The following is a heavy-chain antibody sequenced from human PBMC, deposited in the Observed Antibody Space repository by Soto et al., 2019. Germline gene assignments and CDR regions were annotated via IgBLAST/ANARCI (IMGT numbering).Heavy chain of an antibody. D-gene: IGHD3-9*01. CDR3: ARERYYDILTGHFYYYYGMDV. J-gene: IGHJ6*02. Sequence: GGSLRLSCAASGFTFSSYAMHWVRQAPGKGLEWVAVISYDGSNKYYADSVKGRFTISRDNSKNTLYLQMNSLRAEDTAVYYCARERYYDILTGHFYYYYGMDVWGQGTTVTVSS. V-gene: IGHV3-30-3*01. CDR1: GFTFSSYA. CDR2: ISYDGSNK.